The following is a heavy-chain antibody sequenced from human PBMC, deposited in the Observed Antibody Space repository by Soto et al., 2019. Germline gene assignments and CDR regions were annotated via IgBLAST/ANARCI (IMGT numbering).Heavy chain of an antibody. V-gene: IGHV1-46*01. CDR2: INPSGGST. CDR3: AREGDKGPQIGYYYYGMDA. CDR1: GYTFTSYY. D-gene: IGHD2-15*01. J-gene: IGHJ6*02. Sequence: GASVKVSCKASGYTFTSYYMHWVRQAPGQGLEWMGIINPSGGSTSYAQKFQGRVTMTRDTSTSTVYMELSSLRSEDTAVYYCAREGDKGPQIGYYYYGMDAWGQGTTVTVSS.